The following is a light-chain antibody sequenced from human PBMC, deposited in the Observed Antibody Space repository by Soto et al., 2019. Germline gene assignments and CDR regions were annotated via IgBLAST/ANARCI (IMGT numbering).Light chain of an antibody. J-gene: IGKJ4*01. CDR3: QQGVSWPPLT. CDR2: GAS. Sequence: EIVMTQSPATLSVSPGETATLSCRASQSVNLNLAWYQQKPGQAPRLLIYGASIRATGIPARFSGSGAGTEFTLTIYSLQAEDSAVYYCQQGVSWPPLTFGGWTTVEIK. CDR1: QSVNLN. V-gene: IGKV3-15*01.